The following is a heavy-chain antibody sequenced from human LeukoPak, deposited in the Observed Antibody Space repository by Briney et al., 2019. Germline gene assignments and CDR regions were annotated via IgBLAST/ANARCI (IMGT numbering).Heavy chain of an antibody. CDR2: ISAYNGNT. CDR3: ARVVAAADYNWFDP. J-gene: IGHJ5*02. V-gene: IGHV1-18*01. Sequence: ASVKVSSKASGYTFTSYGISGVRQAPRQGVEWMGWISAYNGNTNYAQKLQGRVTMTTDTSTSTAYMELRSLRSDDTAGYYCARVVAAADYNWFDPWGQGTLVTVSS. D-gene: IGHD6-13*01. CDR1: GYTFTSYG.